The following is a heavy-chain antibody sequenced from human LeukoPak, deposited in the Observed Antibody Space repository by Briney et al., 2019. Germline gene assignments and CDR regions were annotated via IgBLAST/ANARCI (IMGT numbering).Heavy chain of an antibody. V-gene: IGHV4-39*01. CDR3: ANGGGVRGVTIASFEY. D-gene: IGHD3-10*01. CDR1: GGSISSSSYY. J-gene: IGHJ4*02. CDR2: IYYSGST. Sequence: SETLSLTCTVSGGSISSSSYYWGWIRQPPGKGLEWIGSIYYSGSTYYNPSLKSRVTISVDTSKNQFSLKLSSVTAADTAVYYCANGGGVRGVTIASFEYWGQGTLVTVSS.